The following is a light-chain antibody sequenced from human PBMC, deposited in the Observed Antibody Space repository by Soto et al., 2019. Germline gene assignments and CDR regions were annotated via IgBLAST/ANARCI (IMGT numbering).Light chain of an antibody. J-gene: IGLJ1*01. CDR3: SSYTRSGVYV. CDR2: DVS. Sequence: SVLTQPAPLSGSPGPSITLSCPGNSRDVGGYNAVSWYQQHPGRAPKLMIYDVSNRPSGISNRFSGSKSGSTASLTISGLQAEDDADYYCSSYTRSGVYVFGAGTKVTVL. CDR1: SRDVGGYNA. V-gene: IGLV2-14*01.